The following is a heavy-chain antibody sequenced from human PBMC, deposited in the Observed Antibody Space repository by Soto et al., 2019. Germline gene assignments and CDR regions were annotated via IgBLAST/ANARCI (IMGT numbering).Heavy chain of an antibody. CDR1: GFTFSSYA. CDR2: IVASGTST. V-gene: IGHV3-23*01. CDR3: AKCSGGNCYSYLPDY. J-gene: IGHJ4*02. D-gene: IGHD2-15*01. Sequence: GGSLRLSCAASGFTFSSYAMGWVRQAPGKGLEWVSAIVASGTSTYYANSVKGRFTLSRDNSKNTLYLQMNSLRAEDTAVYYCAKCSGGNCYSYLPDYWGQGTLVTVSS.